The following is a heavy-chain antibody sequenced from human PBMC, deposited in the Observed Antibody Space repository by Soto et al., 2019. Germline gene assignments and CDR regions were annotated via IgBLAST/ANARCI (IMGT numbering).Heavy chain of an antibody. J-gene: IGHJ6*02. CDR2: IYYSGST. Sequence: AETLSLTCTVSGGSISSYYWSWIRQPPGKGLEWIGYIYYSGSTNYNPSLKSRVTISVDTSKNQFSLKLSSVAAADTAVYYCARVRAARLGGYYYYGMDGWGQGTTVTVSS. CDR1: GGSISSYY. D-gene: IGHD6-6*01. V-gene: IGHV4-59*01. CDR3: ARVRAARLGGYYYYGMDG.